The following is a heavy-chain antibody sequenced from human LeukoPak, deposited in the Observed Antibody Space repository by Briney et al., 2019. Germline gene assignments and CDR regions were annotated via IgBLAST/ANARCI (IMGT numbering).Heavy chain of an antibody. J-gene: IGHJ3*02. Sequence: SETLSLTCTVSGGSISSSTYYWGWIRQPPGKGLEWIGTIYYRGTAYYNPALKSRVTISVDTSKNQFSLKLSSVTAADTAVYYCARRGGYYYGDAFDIWGQGTMVTVSS. D-gene: IGHD3-22*01. CDR1: GGSISSSTYY. CDR3: ARRGGYYYGDAFDI. V-gene: IGHV4-39*07. CDR2: IYYRGTA.